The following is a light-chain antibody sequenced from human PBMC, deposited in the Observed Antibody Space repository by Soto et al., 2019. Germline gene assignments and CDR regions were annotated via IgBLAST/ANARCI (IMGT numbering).Light chain of an antibody. CDR2: IAS. Sequence: DIQMTQSPSSVSASVGDRVTITCRASQDNSSWLTWYQQKPGKAPKVLIYIASRLQSGVPQRFRGSGSGTDFSLTISSLQPEDFAIYYCQQSKSFPLTFGGGTKVEIK. J-gene: IGKJ4*01. CDR1: QDNSSW. CDR3: QQSKSFPLT. V-gene: IGKV1-12*01.